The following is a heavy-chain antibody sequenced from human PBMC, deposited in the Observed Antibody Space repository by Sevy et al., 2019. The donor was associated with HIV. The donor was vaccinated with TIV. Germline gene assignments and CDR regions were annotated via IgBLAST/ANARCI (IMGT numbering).Heavy chain of an antibody. Sequence: GGSLTLSCAASGFTFSIYTMSWVRHAPGKGLEWVSTFCFGGSKIYYADSVKGRFTISRDNSRNTVYLQMNSLRADDTAVYYCAREGCTQPHDYWGQGTLVTVSS. CDR1: GFTFSIYT. CDR3: AREGCTQPHDY. CDR2: FCFGGSKI. D-gene: IGHD2-8*01. V-gene: IGHV3-23*01. J-gene: IGHJ4*02.